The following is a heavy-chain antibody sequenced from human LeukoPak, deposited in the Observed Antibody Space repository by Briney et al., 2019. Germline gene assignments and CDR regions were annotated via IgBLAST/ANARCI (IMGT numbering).Heavy chain of an antibody. CDR2: IYSGGST. D-gene: IGHD5-12*01. CDR1: GFSVSSKY. V-gene: IGHV3-66*02. CDR3: ARDRGYSAHDLRPNFSFDY. Sequence: GGSLRLSCAASGFSVSSKYMSWVRQAPGKALEWVSVIYSGGSTYYADSVKGRFTISRDNSKNTLYLQLDSLRPEDTAVYYCARDRGYSAHDLRPNFSFDYWGQGTLVTVSS. J-gene: IGHJ4*02.